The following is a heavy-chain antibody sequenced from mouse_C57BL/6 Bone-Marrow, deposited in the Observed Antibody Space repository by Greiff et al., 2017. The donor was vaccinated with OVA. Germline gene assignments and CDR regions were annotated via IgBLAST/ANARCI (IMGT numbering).Heavy chain of an antibody. CDR1: GYSITSGYY. CDR3: ARTSDWDYFDY. J-gene: IGHJ2*01. Sequence: EVKLVESGPGLVKPSQSLSLTCSVTGYSITSGYYWNWIRQFPGNKLEWMGYISYDGSNNYNPSLKNRISITRDTSKNQFFLKLNSVTTEDTATYYCARTSDWDYFDYWGQGTTLTVSS. CDR2: ISYDGSN. V-gene: IGHV3-6*01. D-gene: IGHD4-1*01.